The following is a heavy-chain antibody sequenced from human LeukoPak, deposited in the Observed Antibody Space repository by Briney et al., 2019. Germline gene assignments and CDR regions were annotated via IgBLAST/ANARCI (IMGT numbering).Heavy chain of an antibody. Sequence: PSQTLSLTCTVSGGSISSGGYYWSWIRQHPGKGLEWIGYIYYSGSTNYNPSLKSRVTISVDTSKNQFSLKLSSVTAADTAVYYCARHLVAAAGNDYWGQGTLVTVSS. CDR2: IYYSGST. J-gene: IGHJ4*02. D-gene: IGHD6-13*01. CDR1: GGSISSGGYY. V-gene: IGHV4-31*03. CDR3: ARHLVAAAGNDY.